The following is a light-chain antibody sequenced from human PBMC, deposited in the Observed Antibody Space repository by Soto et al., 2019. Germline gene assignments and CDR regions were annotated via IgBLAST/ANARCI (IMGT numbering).Light chain of an antibody. Sequence: DIVVTQSPATLSASPGERVTLSCRASQFVSSRLAWYQQRPGQVPRLLIYDTSTRAPGISARFSGSGSGTEFTLSISSLQYQDFPVYYCREYIHWTPGMLGPGTTVDIK. J-gene: IGKJ1*01. CDR3: REYIHWTPGM. CDR1: QFVSSR. CDR2: DTS. V-gene: IGKV3-15*01.